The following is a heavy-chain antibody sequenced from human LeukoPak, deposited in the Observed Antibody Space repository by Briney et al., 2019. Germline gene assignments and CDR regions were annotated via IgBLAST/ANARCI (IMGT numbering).Heavy chain of an antibody. J-gene: IGHJ3*02. D-gene: IGHD3-16*02. V-gene: IGHV1-2*06. Sequence: ASVKVSCKASGYTFTGYYMHWVRQAPGQGLEWMGRINPNSGGTNYAQKFQGRVTMTRDTSISTAYMELSRLRSDDTAVYYCARAVGSYYDYVWGSYRLDAFDIWGQGTMVTVSS. CDR1: GYTFTGYY. CDR3: ARAVGSYYDYVWGSYRLDAFDI. CDR2: INPNSGGT.